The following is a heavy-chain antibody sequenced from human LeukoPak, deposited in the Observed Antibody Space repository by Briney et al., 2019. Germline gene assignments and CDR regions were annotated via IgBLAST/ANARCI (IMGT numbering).Heavy chain of an antibody. CDR2: LRPDGSDK. D-gene: IGHD3-3*01. CDR1: GFTFSGYW. Sequence: GGPRRLFCAASGFTFSGYWMTWLRQAPGKGLEGVANLRPDGSDKYYADSVKGRFTISRDNAKNSLYLKMNGLRADDTAIYYCARDAYDDASESWGQGTRVTVSS. J-gene: IGHJ4*02. CDR3: ARDAYDDASES. V-gene: IGHV3-7*01.